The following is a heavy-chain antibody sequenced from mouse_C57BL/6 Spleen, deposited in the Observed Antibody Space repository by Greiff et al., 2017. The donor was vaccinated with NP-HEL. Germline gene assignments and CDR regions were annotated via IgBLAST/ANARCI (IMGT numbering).Heavy chain of an antibody. D-gene: IGHD2-5*01. Sequence: EVPGVESGGGLVKPGGSLKLSCAASGFTFSSYAMSLVRQTPETRLEWVATISDGGSYTYYPDNVKGRFTISRDNAKNNLYLQMSHLKSEDTAMYYCARDHYSNYVDYWGQGTTLTVSS. V-gene: IGHV5-4*01. CDR1: GFTFSSYA. J-gene: IGHJ2*01. CDR3: ARDHYSNYVDY. CDR2: ISDGGSYT.